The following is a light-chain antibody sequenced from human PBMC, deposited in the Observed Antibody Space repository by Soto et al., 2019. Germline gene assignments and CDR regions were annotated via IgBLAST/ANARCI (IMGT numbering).Light chain of an antibody. V-gene: IGLV2-23*01. Sequence: QSALTQTPSVSGSPGQSITISCTGPSSDVGSYNLVSWYQQHPGKAPKLIIYGGSKRPSGVSNRFSGSKSGNTASLTISGLQAEDEADYFCCSYAGSSTVVFGIGTKVTV. CDR1: SSDVGSYNL. CDR3: CSYAGSSTVV. J-gene: IGLJ1*01. CDR2: GGS.